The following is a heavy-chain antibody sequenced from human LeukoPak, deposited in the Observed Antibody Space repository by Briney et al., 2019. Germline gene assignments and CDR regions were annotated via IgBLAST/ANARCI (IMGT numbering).Heavy chain of an antibody. V-gene: IGHV3-23*01. CDR2: ISGSGGST. D-gene: IGHD3-22*01. J-gene: IGHJ4*02. CDR1: GFTFSSYA. Sequence: GGSLRLSCAASGFTFSSYAMSWVRQAPGKGLEWVSAISGSGGSTYYADSVKGRFTISRDNSKNTLYLQMNSLRAEDTAVYYCAKIYVSSGYYLNYFDYWGQGTLVTVSS. CDR3: AKIYVSSGYYLNYFDY.